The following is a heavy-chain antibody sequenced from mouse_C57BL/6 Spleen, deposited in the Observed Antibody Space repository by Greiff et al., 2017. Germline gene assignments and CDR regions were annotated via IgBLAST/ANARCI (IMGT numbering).Heavy chain of an antibody. Sequence: QVQLQQSGAELVRPGTSVTVSCKASGYAFTNYLIEWVKKRPGQGLEWIGVLNPGSGGTNYNAKFKGKATLTVDTSSSTAYMQLSSLTSEDSAVYFCSGCGTTVVAPYAMDYWGQGTSVTVSS. CDR1: GYAFTNYL. V-gene: IGHV1-54*01. D-gene: IGHD1-1*01. J-gene: IGHJ4*01. CDR2: LNPGSGGT. CDR3: SGCGTTVVAPYAMDY.